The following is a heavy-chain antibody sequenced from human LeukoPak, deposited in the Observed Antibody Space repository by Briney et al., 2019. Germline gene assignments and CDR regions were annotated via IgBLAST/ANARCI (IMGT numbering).Heavy chain of an antibody. J-gene: IGHJ5*02. D-gene: IGHD1-26*01. CDR2: INFGDSKT. CDR3: ETRRYSGSPNWYDP. V-gene: IGHV5-51*01. Sequence: GESLKISCKASGHSFTNHWIGWVRQMPGIGLEWVGIINFGDSKTLYSPSFQGQVTISLDKSISTTYLQWRSLKASDTAIYYCETRRYSGSPNWYDPWGQGTPVTVSS. CDR1: GHSFTNHW.